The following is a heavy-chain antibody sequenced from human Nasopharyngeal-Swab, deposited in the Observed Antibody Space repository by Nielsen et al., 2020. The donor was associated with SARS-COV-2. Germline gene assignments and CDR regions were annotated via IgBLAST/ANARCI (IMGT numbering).Heavy chain of an antibody. V-gene: IGHV3-23*01. D-gene: IGHD6-19*01. CDR2: ISGSGGST. CDR3: AKDIYSSGWYYFDY. Sequence: GGSLRLSCAASGFTFSSYAMSWVRQAPGKGLEWVSAISGSGGSTYYADTVKGRFTISRDNSKNTLYLQMNSLRAEDTVVYYCAKDIYSSGWYYFDYWGQGTLVTVSS. CDR1: GFTFSSYA. J-gene: IGHJ4*02.